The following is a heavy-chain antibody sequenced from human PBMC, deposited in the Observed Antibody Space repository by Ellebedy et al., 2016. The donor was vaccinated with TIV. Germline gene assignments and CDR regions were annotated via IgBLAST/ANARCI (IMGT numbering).Heavy chain of an antibody. CDR3: ARDFSELPFDY. CDR1: QFTFSSYS. D-gene: IGHD1-26*01. V-gene: IGHV3-21*01. Sequence: GESLKISCAASQFTFSSYSMNWVRQAPGKGLEWVSSISSSSSYIYYADSVKGRFTISRDNAKNSLYLQMNSLRAEDTAVYYCARDFSELPFDYWGQGTLVTVSS. CDR2: ISSSSSYI. J-gene: IGHJ4*02.